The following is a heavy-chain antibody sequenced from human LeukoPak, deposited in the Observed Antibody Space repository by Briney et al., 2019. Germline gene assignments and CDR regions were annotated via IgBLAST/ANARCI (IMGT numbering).Heavy chain of an antibody. CDR1: GYSISSGCY. V-gene: IGHV4-38-2*01. Sequence: SETLSLTCAVSGYSISSGCYWGWIRQPPGKGLEWIGSIYQSGSTYYNPSLKSRVTISVDTSKNQFSLKLSSVTAADTAVYYCARVTTVTTFPLDYWGQGTLVTVSS. J-gene: IGHJ4*02. CDR2: IYQSGST. CDR3: ARVTTVTTFPLDY. D-gene: IGHD4-17*01.